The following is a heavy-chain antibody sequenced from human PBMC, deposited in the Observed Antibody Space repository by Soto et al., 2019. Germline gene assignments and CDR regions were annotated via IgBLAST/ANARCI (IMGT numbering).Heavy chain of an antibody. J-gene: IGHJ6*03. Sequence: ASVKVSCKASGYTFTSYGISWVRQAPGQGLERMGWINPYNGNTGYAQKFQGRVTMTRNTSISTAYMELSSLRSEDTAVYYCARPHSSSWYEVGYYYYYMDVWGKGTTVTVSS. CDR3: ARPHSSSWYEVGYYYYYMDV. CDR2: INPYNGNT. D-gene: IGHD6-13*01. CDR1: GYTFTSYG. V-gene: IGHV1-8*02.